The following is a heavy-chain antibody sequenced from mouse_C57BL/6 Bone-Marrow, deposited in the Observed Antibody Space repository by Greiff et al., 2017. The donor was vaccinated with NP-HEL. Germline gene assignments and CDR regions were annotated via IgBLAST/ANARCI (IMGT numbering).Heavy chain of an antibody. V-gene: IGHV1-4*01. CDR2: INPSSGYT. Sequence: QVQLQQSGAELARPGASVKMSCKASGYTFTSYTMHWVKQRPGPGLEWIGYINPSSGYTKYNQKFKDKATLTADKSSSTAYMQLSSLTSEDSAVYYCARQSYYGSSYYAMDYWGQGTSVTVSS. J-gene: IGHJ4*01. D-gene: IGHD1-1*01. CDR1: GYTFTSYT. CDR3: ARQSYYGSSYYAMDY.